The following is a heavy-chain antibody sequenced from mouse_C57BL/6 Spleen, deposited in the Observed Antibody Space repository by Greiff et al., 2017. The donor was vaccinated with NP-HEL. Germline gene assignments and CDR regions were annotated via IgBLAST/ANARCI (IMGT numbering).Heavy chain of an antibody. V-gene: IGHV10-1*01. CDR3: VRQRGNWYFDV. CDR2: IRSKSNNYAT. Sequence: EVKLVESGGGLVQPKGSLKLSCAASGFSFNTYAMNWVRQAPGKGLEWVARIRSKSNNYATYYADSVKDRFTISRDDSESMLYLQMNNLKTEDTAMYYCVRQRGNWYFDVWGTGTTVTVSS. CDR1: GFSFNTYA. J-gene: IGHJ1*03.